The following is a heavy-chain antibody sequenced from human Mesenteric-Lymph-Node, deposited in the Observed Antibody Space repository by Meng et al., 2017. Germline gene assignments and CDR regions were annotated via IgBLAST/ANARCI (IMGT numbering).Heavy chain of an antibody. J-gene: IGHJ4*02. CDR1: GFTCSSYA. CDR3: ATEDYYGTSGYYNTGYFDN. V-gene: IGHV3-30*01. CDR2: ISCDGSNK. D-gene: IGHD3-22*01. Sequence: GESLKISCAASGFTCSSYAMHWVRQAPGKGLEWVAVISCDGSNKYYADSVKGRFTISRDNSKNTLYLQMNSLRAEDTAVYYCATEDYYGTSGYYNTGYFDNWGQGRLVTVSS.